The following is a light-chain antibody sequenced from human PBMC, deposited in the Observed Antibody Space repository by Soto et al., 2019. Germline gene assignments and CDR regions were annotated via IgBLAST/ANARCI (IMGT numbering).Light chain of an antibody. CDR3: QAYGSSGT. CDR1: QSVSNNY. CDR2: GAS. Sequence: EIVLTLSPGTLSLSPEERATLSCRASQSVSNNYLAWYQQKPGQAPSLLIYGASNRATGIPDRFSGSGSGTDFTLTISRLEPEDFAVYYCQAYGSSGTFGQGTKV. V-gene: IGKV3-20*01. J-gene: IGKJ1*01.